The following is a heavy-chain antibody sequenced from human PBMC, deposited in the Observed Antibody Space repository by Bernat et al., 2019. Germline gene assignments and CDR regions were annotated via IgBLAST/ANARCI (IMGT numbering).Heavy chain of an antibody. D-gene: IGHD1-14*01. CDR2: IWYDGSNK. V-gene: IGHV3-33*01. CDR1: GISFSSYA. J-gene: IGHJ4*02. Sequence: QAQLVESGGDVVQPGRSLRLSCAASGISFSSYAMHWVRQAPGKGLEWVAVIWYDGSNKYYADSVKCRFSIYRDNSKNTLNLQMDSLRVEYTAVYYCARGSGPYRNGIYNPHFDYWGQGTLVTVSS. CDR3: ARGSGPYRNGIYNPHFDY.